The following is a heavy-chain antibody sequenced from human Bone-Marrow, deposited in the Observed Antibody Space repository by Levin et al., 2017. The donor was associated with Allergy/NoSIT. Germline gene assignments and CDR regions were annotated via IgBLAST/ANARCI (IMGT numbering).Heavy chain of an antibody. CDR1: GFTFDDYA. CDR2: ISWNSGSI. V-gene: IGHV3-9*01. CDR3: AKGVIVWELLTALGELNAFDI. Sequence: SGGSLRLSCAASGFTFDDYAMHWVRQAPGKGLEWVSGISWNSGSIGYADSVKGRFTISRDNAKNSLYLQMNSLRAEDTALYYCAKGVIVWELLTALGELNAFDIWGQGTMVTVSS. D-gene: IGHD1-26*01. J-gene: IGHJ3*02.